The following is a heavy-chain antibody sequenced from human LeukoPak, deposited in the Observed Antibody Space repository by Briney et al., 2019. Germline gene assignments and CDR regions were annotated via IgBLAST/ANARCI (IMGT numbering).Heavy chain of an antibody. CDR2: INSSGSTI. D-gene: IGHD6-19*01. Sequence: KPGGSLRLSCAASGFTFSDYYMSWIRQARGKGLEWVSYINSSGSTIYYADSVKGRFTISRDNAKNSLYLQMNSLRAEDTAVYYCASSESSGWYAHDAFDIWGQGTMVTVSS. V-gene: IGHV3-11*04. CDR1: GFTFSDYY. J-gene: IGHJ3*02. CDR3: ASSESSGWYAHDAFDI.